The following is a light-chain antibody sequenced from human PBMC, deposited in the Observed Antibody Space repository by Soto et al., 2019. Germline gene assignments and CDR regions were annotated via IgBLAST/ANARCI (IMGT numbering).Light chain of an antibody. Sequence: DIHLTQSPSFLSASVGDRVTITCRSSQGISSSFAWYQQKPGKAPTLLIYDASTLQSAGPSRFSGSGAGTEFTLTISSMQPEDFAAYYCQQLNTYPLTFGGGTKVEI. CDR3: QQLNTYPLT. V-gene: IGKV1-9*01. CDR2: DAS. J-gene: IGKJ4*01. CDR1: QGISSS.